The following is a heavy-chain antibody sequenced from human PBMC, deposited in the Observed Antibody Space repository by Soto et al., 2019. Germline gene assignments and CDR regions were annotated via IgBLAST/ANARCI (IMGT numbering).Heavy chain of an antibody. D-gene: IGHD2-8*01. CDR2: ISTFNSLT. V-gene: IGHV1-18*01. J-gene: IGHJ4*02. CDR1: GYTFTSYG. Sequence: QVQLLQSGAEVKKPGASVKVSCKASGYTFTSYGISWVRQAPGQGLEWMGWISTFNSLTDYAQKVQGRVAMTTDRSTGTAYMELRSLRSDDTAVYYCARGPLDYPIPDFDYWGQGTLVTVSS. CDR3: ARGPLDYPIPDFDY.